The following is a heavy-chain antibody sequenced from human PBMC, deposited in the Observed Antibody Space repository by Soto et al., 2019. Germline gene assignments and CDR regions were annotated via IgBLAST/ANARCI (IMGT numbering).Heavy chain of an antibody. CDR3: AHSASVPCCYYFDA. D-gene: IGHD1-26*01. V-gene: IGHV2-5*01. CDR1: GFSLSSIGVA. Sequence: QITLKESGPALVKPTQTLTLTCTFSGFSLSSIGVAVGWIRQPPGKALEWLALLYWNDDRRYSPSLKSRLTITKDTSKTQLVLTMTNMDPADTAIYYCAHSASVPCCYYFDAWGQGTLVTVSS. CDR2: LYWNDDR. J-gene: IGHJ4*02.